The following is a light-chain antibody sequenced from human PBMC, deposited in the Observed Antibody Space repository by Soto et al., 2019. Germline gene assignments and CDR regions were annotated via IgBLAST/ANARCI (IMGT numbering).Light chain of an antibody. Sequence: EIVLTQSPATLSLSPGERATLSFRASQSVSSYLALYQQKPGQAPRLFIYDASNRATGIPARFSGSGSGTDFTLTISSLEPEDFAVYYCQQRSKWPITFGQGTRLEI. J-gene: IGKJ5*01. V-gene: IGKV3-11*01. CDR3: QQRSKWPIT. CDR1: QSVSSY. CDR2: DAS.